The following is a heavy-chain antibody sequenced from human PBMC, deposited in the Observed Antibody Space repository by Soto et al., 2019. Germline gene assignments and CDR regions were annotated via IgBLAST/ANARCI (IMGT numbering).Heavy chain of an antibody. V-gene: IGHV3-43*01. D-gene: IGHD5-12*01. CDR2: ISWDGGST. CDR1: GFTFDDYT. J-gene: IGHJ4*02. Sequence: EVQLVESGGVVVQPGGSLRLSCAASGFTFDDYTMHWVRQAPGKGLEWVSLISWDGGSTYYADSVKGRFTISRDNSKNSLYLQMNSLRTEDTALYYCAKSGGWLQLRASYSDYWGQGTLVTVSS. CDR3: AKSGGWLQLRASYSDY.